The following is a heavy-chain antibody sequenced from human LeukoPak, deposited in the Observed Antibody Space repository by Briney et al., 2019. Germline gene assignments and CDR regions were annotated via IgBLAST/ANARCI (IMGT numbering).Heavy chain of an antibody. CDR2: ISYDGSNK. V-gene: IGHV3-30*18. CDR3: ANTMLITMTGG. Sequence: GRSLRLSCAASGFTFSSYGMHWVRQAPGKGLEWVAVISYDGSNKYYADSVKGRLTISRDNSKNTLYLQMNSLRAEDTAVYYCANTMLITMTGGWGQGTLVTVSS. J-gene: IGHJ4*02. CDR1: GFTFSSYG. D-gene: IGHD3-10*02.